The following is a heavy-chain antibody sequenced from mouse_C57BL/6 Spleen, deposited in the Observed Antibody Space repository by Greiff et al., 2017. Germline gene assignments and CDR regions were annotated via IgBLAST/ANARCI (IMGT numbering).Heavy chain of an antibody. CDR1: GYTFTSYD. CDR2: IYPRDGST. D-gene: IGHD2-1*01. V-gene: IGHV1-85*01. J-gene: IGHJ4*01. CDR3: ARLGIYDGNGEDAMDY. Sequence: VQLQQSGPELVKPGASVKLSCKASGYTFTSYDINWVKQRPGQGLEWIGWIYPRDGSTKYNEKFKGKATLTVDTSSSTSYMELHSLTYEDSAVYVCARLGIYDGNGEDAMDYWGQGTSVTVSS.